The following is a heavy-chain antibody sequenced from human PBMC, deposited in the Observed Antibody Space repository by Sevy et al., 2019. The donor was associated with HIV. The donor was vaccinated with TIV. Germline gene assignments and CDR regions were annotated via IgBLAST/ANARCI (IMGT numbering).Heavy chain of an antibody. V-gene: IGHV3-30*18. CDR3: AKAGPPYCGGDCSNNWFDS. CDR1: GFTFSTYG. Sequence: GGSLRLSCAASGFTFSTYGMHWVRQAPGKGLEWVAVISDDGSNKYYSDSVKGRFTISRDNSKNTLNLQMNSLRAEDTAVYHCAKAGPPYCGGDCSNNWFDSWGQGTLVTVSS. J-gene: IGHJ5*01. D-gene: IGHD2-21*02. CDR2: ISDDGSNK.